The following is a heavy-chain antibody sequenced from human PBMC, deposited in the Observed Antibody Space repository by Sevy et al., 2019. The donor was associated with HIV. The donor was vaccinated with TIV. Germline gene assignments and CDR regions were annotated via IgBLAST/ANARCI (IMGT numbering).Heavy chain of an antibody. D-gene: IGHD3-22*01. CDR2: ISSSGSTI. Sequence: GGSLRLSCAASGFTFSDYYMSWIRQAPGKGLEWVSYISSSGSTIYYADSVKGRFTISRDNAKKSLSLQMNSLRAEDTAVYYCARGDYDSSGYLDAFDIWGQGTMVTVSS. CDR1: GFTFSDYY. V-gene: IGHV3-11*01. CDR3: ARGDYDSSGYLDAFDI. J-gene: IGHJ3*02.